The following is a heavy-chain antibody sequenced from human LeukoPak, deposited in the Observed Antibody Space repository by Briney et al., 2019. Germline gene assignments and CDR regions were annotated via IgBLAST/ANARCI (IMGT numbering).Heavy chain of an antibody. CDR2: ISAYNGNT. Sequence: ASVKVSCKASGGTFSSYAISWVRQAPGQGLEWMGWISAYNGNTNYAQKLQGRVTMTTDTSTSTAYMELRSLRSDDTAVYYCARAAGGAVGYCSGGSCYFAGSWFDPWGQGTLVTVSS. V-gene: IGHV1-18*01. CDR1: GGTFSSYA. D-gene: IGHD2-15*01. CDR3: ARAAGGAVGYCSGGSCYFAGSWFDP. J-gene: IGHJ5*02.